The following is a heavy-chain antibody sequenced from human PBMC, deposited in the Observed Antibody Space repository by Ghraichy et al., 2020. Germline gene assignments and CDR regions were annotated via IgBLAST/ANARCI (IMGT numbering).Heavy chain of an antibody. CDR2: ISAYNGKT. CDR1: GYTFTSYG. Sequence: ASVKVSCKASGYTFTSYGLSWVRQAPGQGLEWMGWISAYNGKTNYAQKLQGRVTMTTDTSTRTAYMELRSLRSDDTAVYYCARAHYSDLRRGSFDYWGQGTLVTVSS. J-gene: IGHJ4*02. V-gene: IGHV1-18*04. D-gene: IGHD4-11*01. CDR3: ARAHYSDLRRGSFDY.